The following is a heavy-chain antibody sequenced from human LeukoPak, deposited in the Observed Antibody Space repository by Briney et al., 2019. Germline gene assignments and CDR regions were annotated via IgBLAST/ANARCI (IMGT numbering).Heavy chain of an antibody. Sequence: GGSLRLSCAASGFTVSSNYMSCVRQAPGKGLEWVSVIYSGGSTYYADSVKGRFTISRDNYKNTLYLQMNSLRAEDTAVYYCARSAKTYYYYYMDVWGKGTTVTVSS. CDR3: ARSAKTYYYYYMDV. D-gene: IGHD6-13*01. CDR1: GFTVSSNY. V-gene: IGHV3-53*01. CDR2: IYSGGST. J-gene: IGHJ6*03.